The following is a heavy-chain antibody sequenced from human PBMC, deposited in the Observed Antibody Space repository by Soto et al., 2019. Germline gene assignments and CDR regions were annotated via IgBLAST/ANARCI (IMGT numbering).Heavy chain of an antibody. D-gene: IGHD6-6*01. CDR2: IKSKTDGGTT. J-gene: IGHJ6*02. CDR1: RNLW. CDR3: TTDVPLRIAARRGYYYSVMAV. V-gene: IGHV3-15*07. Sequence: RNLWWNWILKKTGKGLEWVGRIKSKTDGGTTDYAAPVKGRFTISRDDSKNTLYLQMNSLKTEDTAVYYCTTDVPLRIAARRGYYYSVMAVWGQGTTVTVS.